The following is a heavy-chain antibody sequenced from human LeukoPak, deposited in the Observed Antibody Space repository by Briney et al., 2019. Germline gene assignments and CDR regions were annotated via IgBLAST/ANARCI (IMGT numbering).Heavy chain of an antibody. CDR3: ARLLQSTWFDP. CDR2: IYSGGST. D-gene: IGHD4-11*01. J-gene: IGHJ5*02. V-gene: IGHV3-66*04. CDR1: GFTVSSNY. Sequence: PGGSLRLSCVVSGFTVSSNYWSWVRQAPGKGLEWVSLIYSGGSTYYADSVKGRFTISRDNSKNTLYLQMNSLRAEDTAVYYCARLLQSTWFDPWGQGTLVTVSS.